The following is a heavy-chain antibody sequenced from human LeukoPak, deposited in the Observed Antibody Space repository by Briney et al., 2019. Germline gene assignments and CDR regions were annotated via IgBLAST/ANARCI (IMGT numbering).Heavy chain of an antibody. CDR3: ARDWTWGYDDDFDI. V-gene: IGHV4-61*02. D-gene: IGHD3/OR15-3a*01. CDR1: GGSINNGNHF. J-gene: IGHJ3*02. Sequence: PSETLSLTCTVSGGSINNGNHFWTWIRQPAGKGLEWIGRIFTVGSTNYNPSLERRLTMSIDPSKNHFSLKLRYVTVEDTAVYYCARDWTWGYDDDFDIWGQGKMVTVSS. CDR2: IFTVGST.